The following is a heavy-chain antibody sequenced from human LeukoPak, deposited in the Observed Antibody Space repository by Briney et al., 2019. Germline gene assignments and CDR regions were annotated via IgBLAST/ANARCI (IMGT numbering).Heavy chain of an antibody. D-gene: IGHD6-19*01. Sequence: SETLSPTCTVSGGSISSYYWTWIRQPPGKGLEWIGYIYYSGSTNYNPSLKSRVTMSVDTSENQFSLKLSPVTAADTAVYYCARSSGWFRFDYWGQGTLVTVSS. CDR1: GGSISSYY. CDR3: ARSSGWFRFDY. V-gene: IGHV4-59*01. CDR2: IYYSGST. J-gene: IGHJ4*02.